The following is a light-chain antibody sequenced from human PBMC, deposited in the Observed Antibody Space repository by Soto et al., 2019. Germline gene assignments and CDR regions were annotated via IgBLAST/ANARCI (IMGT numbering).Light chain of an antibody. CDR2: SNN. CDR1: SSNIGAGYD. Sequence: QSVLTQPPSVSGAPGQRVTIYCTGSSSNIGAGYDVHWYQQLPGTAPKLLIYSNNNRPSGVPDRFSGSKSGTSASLAITGLQAEDEADYYCQSFDSSLSGWVFGGGTKVTVL. CDR3: QSFDSSLSGWV. V-gene: IGLV1-40*01. J-gene: IGLJ3*02.